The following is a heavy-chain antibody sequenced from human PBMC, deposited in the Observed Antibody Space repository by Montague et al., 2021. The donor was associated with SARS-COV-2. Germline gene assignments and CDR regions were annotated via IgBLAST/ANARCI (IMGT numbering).Heavy chain of an antibody. J-gene: IGHJ4*02. V-gene: IGHV4-39*07. CDR3: VTPGKTAVAGRFDY. Sequence: SETLSLTCTVSGGSIRSTTFYWGWIRQSPGKGLEWIGDIYEGDTTYYNPALKSRVAISLDTPNNQFSLKITSLIVADTAIYYCVTPGKTAVAGRFDYWGPGILVTVSS. CDR2: IYEGDTT. D-gene: IGHD6-19*01. CDR1: GGSIRSTTFY.